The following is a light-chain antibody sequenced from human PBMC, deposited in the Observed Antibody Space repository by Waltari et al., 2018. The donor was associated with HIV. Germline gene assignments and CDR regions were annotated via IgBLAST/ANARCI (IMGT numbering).Light chain of an antibody. V-gene: IGLV2-8*01. CDR1: SSDVGGYQY. Sequence: QSALTQPPSASGSPGQSVTISCTGTSSDVGGYQYVSWYQQLPGKAPKLMIYEVNKRPSGVPDRFSGSKSGNTASLTVSRLQAEDEADYYCSSYAGSNKLLFGGGTKLTVL. CDR2: EVN. CDR3: SSYAGSNKLL. J-gene: IGLJ2*01.